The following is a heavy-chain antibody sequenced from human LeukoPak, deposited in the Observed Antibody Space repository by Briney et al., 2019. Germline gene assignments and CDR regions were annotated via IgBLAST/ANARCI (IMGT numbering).Heavy chain of an antibody. V-gene: IGHV3-21*01. Sequence: GGSLRLSCAASGFTFNTYNMNWVRQTPGKGLEWVSSISSGSNYIYYADSVKGRFTIPRDNAKNSLYLQMNSLRAEDAAMYYCARGGYGDYLPHFWGQGTLVTVSS. CDR1: GFTFNTYN. D-gene: IGHD4-17*01. CDR3: ARGGYGDYLPHF. J-gene: IGHJ4*02. CDR2: ISSGSNYI.